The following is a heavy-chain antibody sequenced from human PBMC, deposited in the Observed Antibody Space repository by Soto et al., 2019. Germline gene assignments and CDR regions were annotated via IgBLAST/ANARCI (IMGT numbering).Heavy chain of an antibody. CDR3: ARETYGDYVGYFDP. Sequence: QLQRQESAPSLVKSSGTLSPPCGAPVATFSPGVSSWPWIRHPLGKALGWIGNTYHSGNPYYNPSLKGRVIISVDRSKNHFSLKVSSVTAADTAVYYCARETYGDYVGYFDPWGQGTLVTVSS. CDR2: TYHSGNP. J-gene: IGHJ5*02. D-gene: IGHD4-17*01. V-gene: IGHV4-30-2*01. CDR1: VATFSPGVSS.